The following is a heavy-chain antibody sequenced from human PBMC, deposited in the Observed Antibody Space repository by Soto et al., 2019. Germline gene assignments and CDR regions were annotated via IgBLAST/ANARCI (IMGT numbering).Heavy chain of an antibody. D-gene: IGHD2-21*01. CDR3: AGIGEDVYYGMDV. J-gene: IGHJ6*02. CDR1: GGSMRSYY. Sequence: PSETLSLTCSVSGGSMRSYYWDWLRQPAGKGLEWIGRIYSRGDTNYNPSVKSRVTMSVDTSKNEFSLRLNSVTAADTAVYYCAGIGEDVYYGMDVWGQGTTVTVSS. V-gene: IGHV4-4*07. CDR2: IYSRGDT.